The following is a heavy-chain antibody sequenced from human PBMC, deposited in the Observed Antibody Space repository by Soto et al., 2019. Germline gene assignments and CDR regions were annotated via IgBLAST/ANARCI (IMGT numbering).Heavy chain of an antibody. CDR3: ARGGVAGDSDVGY. CDR2: ITGSNSYK. D-gene: IGHD6-19*01. Sequence: EVQLVESGGGLVKPGGSLRLSCAASGFTFSSYDMNWVRQAPGKGLEWVSSITGSNSYKYYADSVKGRFTISRDNAMNSLYLQMTNVRAEDTAVYYCARGGVAGDSDVGYWGQGTLLTVSS. J-gene: IGHJ4*02. CDR1: GFTFSSYD. V-gene: IGHV3-21*01.